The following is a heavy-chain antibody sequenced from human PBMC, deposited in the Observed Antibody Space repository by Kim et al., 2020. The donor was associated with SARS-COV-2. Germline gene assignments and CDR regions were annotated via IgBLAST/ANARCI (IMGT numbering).Heavy chain of an antibody. CDR3: AKAPIAVVPAGKIWFDP. V-gene: IGHV3-30*18. D-gene: IGHD2-2*01. J-gene: IGHJ5*02. Sequence: GGSLRLSCAASGLTFSSYGMHWVRQAPGKGLEWVAGISYDGSNKYYADSVKGRFTISRDNSKNTLYLQMNSLRAEDTAVYYCAKAPIAVVPAGKIWFDPWGQGTLVTVSS. CDR2: ISYDGSNK. CDR1: GLTFSSYG.